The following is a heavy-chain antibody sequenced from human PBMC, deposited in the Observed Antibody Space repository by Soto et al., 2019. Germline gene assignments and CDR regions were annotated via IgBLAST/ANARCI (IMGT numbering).Heavy chain of an antibody. CDR1: GGTFSSYA. CDR2: IIPIFATT. V-gene: IGHV1-69*01. Sequence: QVQLVQSGAEVKKPGSSVKVSCKASGGTFSSYAIHWVRQAPGQGLEWMGGIIPIFATTNYAQKFQGRVTITADESTTTAYMELSSLRSEDTAVYSWASPEAQTRQTYYCGMDVWGQGTTVTVAS. J-gene: IGHJ6*02. CDR3: ASPEAQTRQTYYCGMDV.